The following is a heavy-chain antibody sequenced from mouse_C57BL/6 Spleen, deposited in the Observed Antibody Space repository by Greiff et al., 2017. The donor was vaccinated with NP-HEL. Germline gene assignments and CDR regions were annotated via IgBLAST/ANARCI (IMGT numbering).Heavy chain of an antibody. D-gene: IGHD1-1*01. CDR2: IHPNSGST. V-gene: IGHV1-64*01. Sequence: QVQLQQPGAELVKPGASVKLSCKASGYTFTSYWMHWVKQRPGQGLEWIGMIHPNSGSTNYNEKFKSKATLTVDKSSSTAYMQLSSLTSEDSAVYYCARGGKITTVAGYFDYWGQGTTLTVSS. CDR1: GYTFTSYW. J-gene: IGHJ2*01. CDR3: ARGGKITTVAGYFDY.